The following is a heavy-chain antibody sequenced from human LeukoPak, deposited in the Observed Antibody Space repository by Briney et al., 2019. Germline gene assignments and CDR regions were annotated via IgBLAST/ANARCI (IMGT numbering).Heavy chain of an antibody. CDR2: ISSSSNYI. J-gene: IGHJ3*02. V-gene: IGHV3-21*01. CDR3: ARDVGASAPDAFDI. Sequence: AGGPLRLSCAASGFTFSTYNMNWVRQAPGKGLEWVSSISSSSNYIYYADSVKGRFTISRDNAKNSLYLQMNSLRAEDTDVYYCARDVGASAPDAFDIWGQGTMVTVSS. D-gene: IGHD1-26*01. CDR1: GFTFSTYN.